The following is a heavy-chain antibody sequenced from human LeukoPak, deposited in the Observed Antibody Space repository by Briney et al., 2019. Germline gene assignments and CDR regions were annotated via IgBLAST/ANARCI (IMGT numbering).Heavy chain of an antibody. CDR2: ISSSSSYI. D-gene: IGHD3-16*02. Sequence: GGSLRLSCAASGFTFSSYSMNWVRQAPGKGLEWVSSISSSSSYIYYADSVKGRFTISRDNAKNSLYLQMNSLRAEDTAVYYCARDRYDYVWGSYPLPFDYWGQGTLVTVPS. J-gene: IGHJ4*02. CDR3: ARDRYDYVWGSYPLPFDY. CDR1: GFTFSSYS. V-gene: IGHV3-21*01.